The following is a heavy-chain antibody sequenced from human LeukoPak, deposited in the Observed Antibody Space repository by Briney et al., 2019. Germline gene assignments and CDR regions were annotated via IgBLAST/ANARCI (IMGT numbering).Heavy chain of an antibody. CDR1: GGSISSYY. J-gene: IGHJ6*02. CDR2: IYYSGST. D-gene: IGHD1-26*01. V-gene: IGHV4-59*08. Sequence: PSETLSLTCTVFGGSISSYYWSWIRQPPGKGLEWIGYIYYSGSTNYNPSLKSRVTISVDTSKNQFSLKLSSVTAADTAVYYCARSSGSYSLYYYGMDVWGQGTTVTVSS. CDR3: ARSSGSYSLYYYGMDV.